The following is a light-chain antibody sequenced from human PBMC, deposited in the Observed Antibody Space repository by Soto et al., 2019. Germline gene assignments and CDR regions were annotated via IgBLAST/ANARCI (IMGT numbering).Light chain of an antibody. CDR3: QQRSDSIT. V-gene: IGKV3-11*01. Sequence: EIVLTQSPDTLSLSPGERATLSCWASHSVTTHLAWFQQRPGQTPRLLIYDASTRAPGIPARFSGRGSGADFTLTISSLEPEDFAVYCCQQRSDSITFGQGTRLEI. J-gene: IGKJ5*01. CDR2: DAS. CDR1: HSVTTH.